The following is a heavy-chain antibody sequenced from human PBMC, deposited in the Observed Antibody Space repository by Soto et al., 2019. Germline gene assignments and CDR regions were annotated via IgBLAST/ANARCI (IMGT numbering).Heavy chain of an antibody. D-gene: IGHD2-2*03. CDR3: ARLNGYCVGTSCHGYYGMDV. J-gene: IGHJ6*02. V-gene: IGHV4-39*01. CDR1: IHSVPSNINS. CDR2: IYSTDKT. Sequence: SDILFTTCPFRIHSVPSNINSWESIHQSPVKGLEWIATIYSTDKTYYNPSLLSRVTISVDTSMNELSLRLSSVTAADTAVYYCARLNGYCVGTSCHGYYGMDVWGQGTTVS.